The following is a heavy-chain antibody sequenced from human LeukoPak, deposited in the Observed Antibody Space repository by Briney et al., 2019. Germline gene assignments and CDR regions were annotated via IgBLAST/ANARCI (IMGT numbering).Heavy chain of an antibody. CDR3: ARGPTGSAGIPLMKYYYYYMDV. CDR1: GGSFSGYY. Sequence: SEALSLTCAVYGGSFSGYYWSWVRQPPGKGLEWVGGINRSGSTNYNPCPKSRVTISVDTSKNQFSLKLSSVTAADTAVYYCARGPTGSAGIPLMKYYYYYMDVWGKGTTVTVSS. CDR2: INRSGST. D-gene: IGHD2-15*01. V-gene: IGHV4-34*01. J-gene: IGHJ6*03.